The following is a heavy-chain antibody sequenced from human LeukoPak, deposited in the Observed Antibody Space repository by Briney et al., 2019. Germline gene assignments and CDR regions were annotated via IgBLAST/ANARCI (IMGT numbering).Heavy chain of an antibody. CDR3: AREPSLRYCSSTSCHMDV. Sequence: GASVKVSCKASGYTFTSYDINWVRQATGQGLEWMGWMNPNSGNTGYAQKFQGRVTITRNTSISTAYMELSSLRSEDTAVYYCAREPSLRYCSSTSCHMDVWGKGTTVTVSS. CDR1: GYTFTSYD. D-gene: IGHD2-2*01. J-gene: IGHJ6*03. V-gene: IGHV1-8*03. CDR2: MNPNSGNT.